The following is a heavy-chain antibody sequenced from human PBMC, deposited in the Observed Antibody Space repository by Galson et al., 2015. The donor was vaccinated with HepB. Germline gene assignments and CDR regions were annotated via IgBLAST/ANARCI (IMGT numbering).Heavy chain of an antibody. D-gene: IGHD3-22*01. CDR2: VYNTGST. Sequence: LSLTCTVSGGSISSGNDYWSWIRQSPGKGLEWIGYVYNTGSTYYNPSLRSRVSMSVDTSKNLFSLKLTSLTVAHTAGFYCARCYYFDSPMAFDILGQGTIDIV. J-gene: IGHJ3*02. V-gene: IGHV4-30-4*01. CDR1: GGSISSGNDY. CDR3: ARCYYFDSPMAFDI.